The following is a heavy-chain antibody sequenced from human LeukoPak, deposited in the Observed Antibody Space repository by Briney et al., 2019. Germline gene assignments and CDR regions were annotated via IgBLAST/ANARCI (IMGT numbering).Heavy chain of an antibody. J-gene: IGHJ4*02. CDR1: GFPFSSYA. V-gene: IGHV3-23*01. Sequence: PGGSLRLSYAASGFPFSSYAMSWVRQAPGKGLEWVSAISGSGGSTYYADSVKGRFTISRDNYKNTLYLQMNSLRAEDTAVYYCTRQYCSGGSCYSDYWGQGTLVTVSS. CDR2: ISGSGGST. D-gene: IGHD2-15*01. CDR3: TRQYCSGGSCYSDY.